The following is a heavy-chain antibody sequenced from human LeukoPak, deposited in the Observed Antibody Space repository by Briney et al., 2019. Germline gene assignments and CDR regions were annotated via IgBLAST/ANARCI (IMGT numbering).Heavy chain of an antibody. CDR1: GFTFSSYA. V-gene: IGHV3-9*01. J-gene: IGHJ4*02. CDR2: ISWNSGAI. Sequence: TGGSLRLSCAASGFTFSSYAMQWVRQAPGKGLEWVSGISWNSGAISYADSVEGRFTISRDNAKNSLYLQMNSLRPEDTAFYYCAASWTEVYWGQGILVTVSS. CDR3: AASWTEVY. D-gene: IGHD1-1*01.